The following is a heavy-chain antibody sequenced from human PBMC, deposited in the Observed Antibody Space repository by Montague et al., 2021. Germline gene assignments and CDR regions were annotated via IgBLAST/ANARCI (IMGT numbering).Heavy chain of an antibody. Sequence: SETLSLICSVSGGSISRRSYYWAWIRQPPGKGLEWIATISYNGSPYSDSALKSRVTISVDTSKNQLSLRLTSVTATDTAVYYCARLTFAIGDTPEVFDIWGQGTTVTVSS. CDR1: GGSISRRSYY. CDR3: ARLTFAIGDTPEVFDI. V-gene: IGHV4-39*01. D-gene: IGHD3/OR15-3a*01. J-gene: IGHJ3*02. CDR2: ISYNGSP.